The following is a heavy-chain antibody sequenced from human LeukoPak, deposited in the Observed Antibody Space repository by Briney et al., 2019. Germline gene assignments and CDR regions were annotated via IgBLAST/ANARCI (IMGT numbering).Heavy chain of an antibody. J-gene: IGHJ4*02. CDR3: ARQDSGGALTPDY. V-gene: IGHV4-59*01. CDR1: GGSISSYY. D-gene: IGHD1-26*01. CDR2: IYYSGST. Sequence: SETLSLTCTVSGGSISSYYWSWIRQPPGKGLEWIGYIYYSGSTNYNPSLKSRVTISVDTSKNQFSLKLSSVTAADTAVYYCARQDSGGALTPDYWGQGTLVTVSS.